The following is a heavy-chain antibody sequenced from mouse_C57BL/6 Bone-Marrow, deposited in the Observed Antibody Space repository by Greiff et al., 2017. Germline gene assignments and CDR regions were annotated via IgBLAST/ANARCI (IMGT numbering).Heavy chain of an antibody. CDR2: IDPENGDT. Sequence: VQLKQSGAELVRPGASVKLSCTASGFNIKDDYMHWVKQRPEQGLEWIGWIDPENGDTEYASKFQGKATITADTSSNTAYLQLSSLTSEDTAVYYCTKGNYSNYVAYWGQGTLVTVSA. J-gene: IGHJ3*01. CDR1: GFNIKDDY. V-gene: IGHV14-4*01. D-gene: IGHD2-5*01. CDR3: TKGNYSNYVAY.